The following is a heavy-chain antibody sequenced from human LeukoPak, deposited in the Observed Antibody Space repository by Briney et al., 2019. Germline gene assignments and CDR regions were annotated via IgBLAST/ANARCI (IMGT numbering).Heavy chain of an antibody. J-gene: IGHJ4*02. D-gene: IGHD1-7*01. V-gene: IGHV3-74*01. CDR3: ARDLGSGTPLDC. CDR2: IRSDGTST. CDR1: GFSFSSYW. Sequence: GGSLRLSCEASGFSFSSYWRHWVRQAPGEGPVWVSLIRSDGTSTSYADSVKGRFTISRDNAKNTVYLQMNSLRAEDTAVYYCARDLGSGTPLDCRGQGTLVTVSS.